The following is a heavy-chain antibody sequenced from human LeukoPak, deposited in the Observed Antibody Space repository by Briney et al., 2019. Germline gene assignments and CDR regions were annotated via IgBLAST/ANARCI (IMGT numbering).Heavy chain of an antibody. D-gene: IGHD3-22*01. V-gene: IGHV4-4*02. CDR3: ARGPYYYDSSGYNQFLDY. J-gene: IGHJ4*02. CDR2: IYHSGST. Sequence: SETLSLTCAVSGGSISRSNWWSWVRQPPGKGLEWIGEIYHSGSTNYNPSLKSRVNISVDKSKNQFSLKLSSVTAADTAVYYCARGPYYYDSSGYNQFLDYWGQGTLVTVSS. CDR1: GGSISRSNW.